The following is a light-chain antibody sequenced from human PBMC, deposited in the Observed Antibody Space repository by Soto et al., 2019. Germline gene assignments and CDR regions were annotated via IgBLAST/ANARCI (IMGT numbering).Light chain of an antibody. CDR3: QQKNSYPWT. V-gene: IGKV1-5*03. CDR1: QSIRSR. Sequence: DIQMTQSPSTLSVSVGDRATLTCRASQSIRSRLAWYQQKPGQAPKLLIYNASSLETGLPSRFSGSRSGTDFLITISMLQPDDVVYYFCQQKNSYPWTFGQGTKVEIK. J-gene: IGKJ1*01. CDR2: NAS.